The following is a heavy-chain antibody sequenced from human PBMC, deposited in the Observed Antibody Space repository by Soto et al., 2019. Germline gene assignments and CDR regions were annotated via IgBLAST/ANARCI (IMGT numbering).Heavy chain of an antibody. CDR2: IYSGGST. V-gene: IGHV3-53*02. CDR1: GFTVSSNY. Sequence: EVQLVETGGGLIQPGGSLRLSCAASGFTVSSNYMSWVRQAPGKGLEWVSVIYSGGSTYYADSVKGRFTISRDNSKNTLYLQMNSLRAEDTXVYXCAXXSLTDGVVSDYWGQGTLVTVSS. D-gene: IGHD3-9*01. CDR3: AXXSLTDGVVSDY. J-gene: IGHJ4*02.